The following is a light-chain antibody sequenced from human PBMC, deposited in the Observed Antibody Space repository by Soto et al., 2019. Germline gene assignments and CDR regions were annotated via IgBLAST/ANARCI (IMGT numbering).Light chain of an antibody. CDR2: KAS. J-gene: IGKJ1*01. Sequence: IQMTQSPSTLSASVGDRVTITCRASQTIGSWLAWYQAKPGKAPNLLIYKASTLGSGVPSRFSGSGSGTEFTLTINSLQPDDFGTYYCQQYDTYWTFGQGTKVAIK. V-gene: IGKV1-5*03. CDR1: QTIGSW. CDR3: QQYDTYWT.